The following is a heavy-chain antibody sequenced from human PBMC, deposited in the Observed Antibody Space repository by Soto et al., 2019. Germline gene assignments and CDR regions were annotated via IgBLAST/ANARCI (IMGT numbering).Heavy chain of an antibody. Sequence: SSETLSLTCAVSGDSISRGGYSWTWIRQPPGKGLEWIGYIYYSGSTNYNPSLKSRVTISVDTSKNQFSLKLSSVTAADTAVYYCARDDYYYGMDVWGQGTTVTVSS. J-gene: IGHJ6*02. CDR1: GDSISRGGYS. CDR3: ARDDYYYGMDV. V-gene: IGHV4-61*08. CDR2: IYYSGST.